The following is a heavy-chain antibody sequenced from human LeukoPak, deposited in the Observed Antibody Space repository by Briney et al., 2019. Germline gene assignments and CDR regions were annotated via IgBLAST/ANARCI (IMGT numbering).Heavy chain of an antibody. J-gene: IGHJ4*02. CDR2: INPNSGGT. V-gene: IGHV1-2*02. Sequence: GASVKVSCKASGYTFTGYYMRWVRQAPGQGLEWMGWINPNSGGTNYAQKFQGRVTMTRDTSISTAYMELSRLRSDDTAVYYCASVGSPFAHYDSSPHDYWGQGTLVTVSS. CDR3: ASVGSPFAHYDSSPHDY. CDR1: GYTFTGYY. D-gene: IGHD3-22*01.